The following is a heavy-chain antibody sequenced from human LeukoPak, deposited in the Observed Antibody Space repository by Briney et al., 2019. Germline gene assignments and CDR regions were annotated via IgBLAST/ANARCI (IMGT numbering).Heavy chain of an antibody. CDR1: GFTFSSYD. CDR3: AKDRGSGSRKLYYFDY. D-gene: IGHD3-10*01. J-gene: IGHJ4*02. Sequence: GGSLRLSCAASGFTFSSYDMHWVRQATGKGLEWVSAIGTAGDTYYPGSVKGRFTISRDNSKNTLYLQMNSLRAEDTAVYYCAKDRGSGSRKLYYFDYWGQGTLVTVSS. CDR2: IGTAGDT. V-gene: IGHV3-13*01.